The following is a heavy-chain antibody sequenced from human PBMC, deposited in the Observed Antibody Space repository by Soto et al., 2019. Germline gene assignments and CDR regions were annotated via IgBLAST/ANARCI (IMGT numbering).Heavy chain of an antibody. CDR3: ARDDCSGGSCPIDY. CDR1: GYTFTTYP. CDR2: INAGNGNT. D-gene: IGHD2-15*01. V-gene: IGHV1-3*01. Sequence: ASVKVSCKASGYTFTTYPMHWVRQASGQRLEWMGWINAGNGNTKYSQKFQGRVTITRDTSASTVYMELSSLRSEDTAVYYCARDDCSGGSCPIDYWGQGTLVTVSS. J-gene: IGHJ4*02.